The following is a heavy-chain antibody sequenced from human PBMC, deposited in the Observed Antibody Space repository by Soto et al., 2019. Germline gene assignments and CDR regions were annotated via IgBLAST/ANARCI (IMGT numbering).Heavy chain of an antibody. J-gene: IGHJ4*02. D-gene: IGHD6-13*01. Sequence: QVQLQESGPGLVKPSETLSLTCTVSGGSISSHHWSWIRQPPGKGPECIGSIHDSGSTTYNPSLKSRVTISVDTSKNQFSLSMTSVTAADTAVYYCARGGAGSIWLDYWGQGILVTVSS. V-gene: IGHV4-59*11. CDR2: IHDSGST. CDR3: ARGGAGSIWLDY. CDR1: GGSISSHH.